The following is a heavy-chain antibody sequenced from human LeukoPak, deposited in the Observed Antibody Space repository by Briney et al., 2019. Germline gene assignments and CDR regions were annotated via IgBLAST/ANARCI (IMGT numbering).Heavy chain of an antibody. CDR1: GFTFSNYG. Sequence: GGSLRLPCAGSGFTFSNYGIHWVRQAPGKGLEWVTSISYDGSLKYYADSVRGRFTISRDNSKNTLYLQMNSLRIDDTAVYYCARVSLERQLWLPFDYWGQGTLVTVSS. D-gene: IGHD5-18*01. V-gene: IGHV3-30*03. J-gene: IGHJ4*02. CDR2: ISYDGSLK. CDR3: ARVSLERQLWLPFDY.